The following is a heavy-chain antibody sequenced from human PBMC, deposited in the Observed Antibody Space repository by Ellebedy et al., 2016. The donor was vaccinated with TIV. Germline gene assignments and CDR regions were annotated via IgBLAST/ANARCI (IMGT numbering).Heavy chain of an antibody. CDR1: GFTFSSYT. D-gene: IGHD2-2*01. CDR2: IARSTSHT. J-gene: IGHJ5*02. V-gene: IGHV3-21*06. Sequence: PGGSLRLSCAASGFTFSSYTMSWVRQAPGKGLEWVSSIARSTSHTYYADSVKGRFTISRDNAKNSLDLEMTSLRAEDTAVYYCARMREVGWFDPWGQGTLVIVSS. CDR3: ARMREVGWFDP.